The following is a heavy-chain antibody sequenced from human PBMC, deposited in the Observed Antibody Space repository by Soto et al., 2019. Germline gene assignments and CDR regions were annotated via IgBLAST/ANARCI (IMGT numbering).Heavy chain of an antibody. J-gene: IGHJ4*02. CDR3: APSGSYYNPDY. CDR2: IYYSGST. Sequence: QVQLQASGPGLVKPSQTLSLTCTVSGGSISSGDYYWSWIRQPPGKGLEWTGYIYYSGSTYYNPSHQSRVTISLDTSKNQCSLKLSSVTAADTAVYYCAPSGSYYNPDYWGQGTLVTVSS. D-gene: IGHD3-10*01. V-gene: IGHV4-30-4*01. CDR1: GGSISSGDYY.